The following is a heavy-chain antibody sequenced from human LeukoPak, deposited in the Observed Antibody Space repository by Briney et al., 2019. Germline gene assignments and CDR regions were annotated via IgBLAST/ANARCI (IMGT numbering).Heavy chain of an antibody. V-gene: IGHV3-33*08. Sequence: QAGGSLRLSCAASGLTFSSHWMHWVRQAPGKGLEWVAVIWYDGSNKYYADSVKGRFTISRDNSKNTLYLQMNSLRAEDTAVYYCARDGPTYYYDSSGYYDYWGQGTLVTVSS. D-gene: IGHD3-22*01. J-gene: IGHJ4*02. CDR3: ARDGPTYYYDSSGYYDY. CDR1: GLTFSSHW. CDR2: IWYDGSNK.